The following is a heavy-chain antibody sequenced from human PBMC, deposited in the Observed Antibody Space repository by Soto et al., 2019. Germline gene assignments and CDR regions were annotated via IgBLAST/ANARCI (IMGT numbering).Heavy chain of an antibody. CDR1: GGSISSYY. CDR2: IYYSGST. D-gene: IGHD3-9*01. Sequence: PSETLSLTCTVYGGSISSYYWSWIRQPPGKGLEWIGYIYYSGSTNYNPSLKSRVTISVDTSKNQFSLKLSSVTAADTAVYYCARMKYYDILTGSINWFDPWGQGTLVTVSP. J-gene: IGHJ5*02. CDR3: ARMKYYDILTGSINWFDP. V-gene: IGHV4-59*01.